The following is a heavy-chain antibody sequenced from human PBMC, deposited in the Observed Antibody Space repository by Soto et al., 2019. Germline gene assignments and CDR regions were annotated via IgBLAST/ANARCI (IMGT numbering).Heavy chain of an antibody. CDR1: GFTFSSYG. D-gene: IGHD3-10*01. J-gene: IGHJ6*02. CDR2: ISYDGSNK. V-gene: IGHV3-30*18. Sequence: QVQLVESGGGVVQPGRSLRLSCAASGFTFSSYGMHWVRQAPGKGLEWVAVISYDGSNKYYADSVKGRFTISRDNSKNTLYLQMNSLRAEDTAVYYCAKDRAVRGVINYYYYGMDVWGQGTTVTVSS. CDR3: AKDRAVRGVINYYYYGMDV.